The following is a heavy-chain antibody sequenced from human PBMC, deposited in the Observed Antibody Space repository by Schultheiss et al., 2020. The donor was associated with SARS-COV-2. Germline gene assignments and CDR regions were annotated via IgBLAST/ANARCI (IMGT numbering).Heavy chain of an antibody. CDR2: IHTSGTT. V-gene: IGHV4-61*02. D-gene: IGHD3-10*01. Sequence: LRLSCSVSGASISSNFYYWTWIRQPAGKGLEWIGRIHTSGTTNYNPSLKSRVTISIDTSKNQFSLRLTSVTAADTAVYYCARAVGLGVWFDRDAFDIWGQGTMVTVSS. CDR3: ARAVGLGVWFDRDAFDI. CDR1: GASISSNFYY. J-gene: IGHJ3*02.